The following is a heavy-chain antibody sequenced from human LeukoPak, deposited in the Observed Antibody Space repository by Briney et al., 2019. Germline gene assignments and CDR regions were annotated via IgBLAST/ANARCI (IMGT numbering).Heavy chain of an antibody. V-gene: IGHV3-9*01. CDR1: GFTFDDYA. D-gene: IGHD6-6*01. J-gene: IGHJ4*02. Sequence: QPGGSLRLSCAASGFTFDDYAMHWVRHAPVKGLEWVSGISWNSGSIGYADSVKGRFTISRDNAKNSLYLQMNSLRAEDTALYYCAKGQVYSRSSDSPFDYWGQGTLVTVSS. CDR2: ISWNSGSI. CDR3: AKGQVYSRSSDSPFDY.